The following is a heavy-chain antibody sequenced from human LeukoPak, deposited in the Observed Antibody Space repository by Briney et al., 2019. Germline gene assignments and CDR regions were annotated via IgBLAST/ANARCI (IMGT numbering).Heavy chain of an antibody. V-gene: IGHV1-18*01. D-gene: IGHD2-2*01. CDR2: ISAYNGNT. J-gene: IGHJ5*02. CDR3: ARGGYCSSTSCGWFDP. Sequence: ASVTVSCKASGYTFTSYGISWVRQAPGQGLEWMGWISAYNGNTNYAQKLQGRVTMTTDTSTSTAHMELRSLRSDDTAVYYCARGGYCSSTSCGWFDPWGQGTLVTVSS. CDR1: GYTFTSYG.